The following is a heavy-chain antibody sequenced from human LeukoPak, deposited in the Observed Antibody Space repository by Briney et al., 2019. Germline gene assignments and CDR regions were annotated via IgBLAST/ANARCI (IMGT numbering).Heavy chain of an antibody. CDR2: ISYDGSSK. CDR1: GFTFSSYA. J-gene: IGHJ4*02. V-gene: IGHV3-30-3*01. CDR3: AKDISGSYSVDY. Sequence: PERSLRLSCAASGFTFSSYAMHWVRQAPGNGLEWVAVISYDGSSKYYADSVRGRFTISRDNPKNTLYLQMNSLRAEDTAVYYCAKDISGSYSVDYWGQGTLVTVSS. D-gene: IGHD1-26*01.